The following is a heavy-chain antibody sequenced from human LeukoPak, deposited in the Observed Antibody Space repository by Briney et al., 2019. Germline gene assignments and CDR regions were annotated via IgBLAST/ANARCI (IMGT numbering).Heavy chain of an antibody. CDR2: TANRPNSYTT. Sequence: GGSLRLSCAASGFTFSSYGMHWVRQAPGKGLEWVGRTANRPNSYTTEYAASVKGRFTISRDDSKSSLYLQMNSLKTEDTAVYYCARSLRGYSGRYYYYYMDVWGKGTTVTVSS. CDR1: GFTFSSYG. J-gene: IGHJ6*03. V-gene: IGHV3-72*01. D-gene: IGHD5-12*01. CDR3: ARSLRGYSGRYYYYYMDV.